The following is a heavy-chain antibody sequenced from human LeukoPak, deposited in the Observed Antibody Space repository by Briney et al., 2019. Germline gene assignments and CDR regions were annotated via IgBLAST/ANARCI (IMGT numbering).Heavy chain of an antibody. D-gene: IGHD2-15*01. CDR3: ARAPRFGYCSGGSCYG. CDR2: INPNSGGT. V-gene: IGHV1-2*06. CDR1: GYTLTGYY. J-gene: IGHJ4*02. Sequence: ASVTVSCKASGYTLTGYYMHWVRQAPGQGLEWMGRINPNSGGTNYAQKFQGRVTMTRDTSISTAYMELSRLRSDDTAVYYCARAPRFGYCSGGSCYGWGQGTLVTVSS.